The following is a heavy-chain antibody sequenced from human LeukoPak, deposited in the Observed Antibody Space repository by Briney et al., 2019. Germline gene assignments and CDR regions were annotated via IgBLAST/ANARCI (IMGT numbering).Heavy chain of an antibody. V-gene: IGHV3-23*01. CDR3: AKITAAGGWFDY. J-gene: IGHJ5*01. D-gene: IGHD6-13*01. CDR2: ISSSGGST. CDR1: GVTLSNYA. Sequence: GGSLRLSCVASGVTLSNYAMSWVRQAPGKGLEWVSAISSSGGSTYYADSVKGRFTISRDNSKNTLYLQLNSLRTEDTAVYHCAKITAAGGWFDYWGQGTLVTVSS.